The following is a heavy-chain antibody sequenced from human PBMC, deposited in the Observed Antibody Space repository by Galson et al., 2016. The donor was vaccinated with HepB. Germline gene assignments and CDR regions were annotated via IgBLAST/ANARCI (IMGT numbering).Heavy chain of an antibody. CDR2: NNRDSRLI. V-gene: IGHV3-48*01. Sequence: SLRLSCAASGFTFSNYAMNWARQAPGKGLEWVSHNNRDSRLIDYADSVKGRFTVSRDNGKNSLFLQMDGLRAEDTAVYYCVRDNDWAFDYWGQGILVTVSS. CDR1: GFTFSNYA. J-gene: IGHJ4*02. D-gene: IGHD1-1*01. CDR3: VRDNDWAFDY.